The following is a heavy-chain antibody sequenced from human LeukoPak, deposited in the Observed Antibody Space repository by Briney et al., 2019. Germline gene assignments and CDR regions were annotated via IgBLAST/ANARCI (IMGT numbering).Heavy chain of an antibody. D-gene: IGHD3-22*01. CDR1: GYTLTELS. CDR3: ATAATITMTPYSDYYYMDV. Sequence: ASVKFSSKVSGYTLTELSTHGVQHDIGKRRERMGAFDHEDGETIYAQKFQGRVTMTEDTSTDTAYMELSSLRSEDTAVYYCATAATITMTPYSDYYYMDVWGKGTTVTVSS. V-gene: IGHV1-24*01. J-gene: IGHJ6*03. CDR2: FDHEDGET.